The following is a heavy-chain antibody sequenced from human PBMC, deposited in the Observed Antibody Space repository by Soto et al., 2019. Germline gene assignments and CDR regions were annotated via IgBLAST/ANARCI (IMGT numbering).Heavy chain of an antibody. J-gene: IGHJ5*02. CDR1: GFTFSSYS. CDR3: ARDRSSSWLGVNWSDP. Sequence: GGSLRLSCAASGFTFSSYSMNWVRQAPGKGLEWVSYISSSSSTIYYADSVKGRFTISRDNAKNSLYLQMNSLRAEDTAVYYCARDRSSSWLGVNWSDPWGQGTLVTVSS. D-gene: IGHD6-13*01. V-gene: IGHV3-48*01. CDR2: ISSSSSTI.